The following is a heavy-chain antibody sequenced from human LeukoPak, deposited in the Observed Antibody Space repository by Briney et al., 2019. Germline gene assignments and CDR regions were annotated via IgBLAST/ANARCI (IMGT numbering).Heavy chain of an antibody. CDR2: ISGSRGST. D-gene: IGHD2-21*02. V-gene: IGHV3-23*01. J-gene: IGHJ4*02. Sequence: GASLRLSCAASGFTFSNYAMSWVRQAPGKGLEWVSAISGSRGSTYYADSVKGRSTISRDNSKNTLYLQMNSLRAEDTAVYYRAKMTAMGFSDYWGQGTLVTVSS. CDR3: AKMTAMGFSDY. CDR1: GFTFSNYA.